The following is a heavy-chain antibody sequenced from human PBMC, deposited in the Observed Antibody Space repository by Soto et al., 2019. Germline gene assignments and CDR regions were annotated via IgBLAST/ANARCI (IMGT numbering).Heavy chain of an antibody. V-gene: IGHV3-33*01. CDR1: GFTFSSYG. D-gene: IGHD5-12*01. CDR3: ARTDIVAASSYYYGMDV. Sequence: GGSLRLSCAASGFTFSSYGMHWVRQAPGKGLEWVAVIWYDGSNKYYADSVKGRFTISRDNSKNTLYLQMNSLRAEDTAVYYCARTDIVAASSYYYGMDVWGQGTTVTVSS. CDR2: IWYDGSNK. J-gene: IGHJ6*02.